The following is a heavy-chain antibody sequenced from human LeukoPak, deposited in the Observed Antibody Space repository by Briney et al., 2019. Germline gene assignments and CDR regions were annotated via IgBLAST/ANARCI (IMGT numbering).Heavy chain of an antibody. Sequence: GGSLRLSCAASGFTFSSYGMHWVRQAPGKGLEWVSSISSSSSYIYYADSVKGRFTLSRDNAKNSLYLQMNSLRAEDTAVYYCARNIFTKTGWFDPWGQGTLVTVSS. CDR3: ARNIFTKTGWFDP. CDR2: ISSSSSYI. CDR1: GFTFSSYG. D-gene: IGHD3-9*01. J-gene: IGHJ5*02. V-gene: IGHV3-21*01.